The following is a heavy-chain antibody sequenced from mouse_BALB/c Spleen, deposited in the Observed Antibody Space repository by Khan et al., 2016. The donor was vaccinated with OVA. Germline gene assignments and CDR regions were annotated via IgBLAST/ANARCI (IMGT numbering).Heavy chain of an antibody. CDR2: IYPGNSDT. J-gene: IGHJ3*01. D-gene: IGHD1-3*01. V-gene: IGHV1-5*01. CDR3: TRGGYSSFAY. Sequence: EVQLQESGTVLARPGASVKMSCKASGYIFTSYLIHWVKQRPGQGLEWIGDIYPGNSDTSYNQKFKDKAKLTEGTSANTAYMELSNLTNEDSAVYYCTRGGYSSFAYWGQGTLVTVSA. CDR1: GYIFTSYL.